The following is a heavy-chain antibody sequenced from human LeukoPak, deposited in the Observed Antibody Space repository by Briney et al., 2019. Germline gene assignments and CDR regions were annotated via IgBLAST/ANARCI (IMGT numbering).Heavy chain of an antibody. D-gene: IGHD2-15*01. CDR2: ISYDGSNK. V-gene: IGHV3-30-3*01. CDR3: AKDAVATPQIDH. CDR1: GFTFSSYA. J-gene: IGHJ4*02. Sequence: GGPLRLSCAASGFTFSSYAMHWVRQAPGKGLEWVAVISYDGSNKYYADSVKGRFTISRDNSKNTLYLQMNSLRAEDTAVYYCAKDAVATPQIDHWGQGALVTVSS.